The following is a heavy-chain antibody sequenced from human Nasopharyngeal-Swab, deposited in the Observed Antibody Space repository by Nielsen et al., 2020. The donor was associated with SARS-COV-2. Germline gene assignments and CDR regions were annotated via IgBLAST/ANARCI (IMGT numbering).Heavy chain of an antibody. CDR2: INPSGGST. Sequence: SVKVSCKASGYTFTSYYMQWVRQAPGQGLEWIGLINPSGGSTSYAQKFQGRVTMTRDTSTSTVYMELSSLRSEDTAVYYCASVNRDIVVVPAASPPYYYYGLDVWGPGPPVPVSS. V-gene: IGHV1-46*01. CDR3: ASVNRDIVVVPAASPPYYYYGLDV. D-gene: IGHD2-2*01. CDR1: GYTFTSYY. J-gene: IGHJ6*02.